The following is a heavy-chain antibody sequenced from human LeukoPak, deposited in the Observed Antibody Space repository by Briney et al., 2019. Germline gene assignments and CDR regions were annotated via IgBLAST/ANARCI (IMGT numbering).Heavy chain of an antibody. CDR2: IYSDGST. J-gene: IGHJ6*03. Sequence: GGSLRLSCAASGFTVNSNYMSWVRQAPGKGLEWVSVIYSDGSTYNVDSVKGRFTLSRDNSKNTLYLQMNSLRAEDTAVYYCARVRQGYCSGGSCYYYYYMDVWGKGTTVTVSS. D-gene: IGHD2-15*01. V-gene: IGHV3-66*01. CDR1: GFTVNSNY. CDR3: ARVRQGYCSGGSCYYYYYMDV.